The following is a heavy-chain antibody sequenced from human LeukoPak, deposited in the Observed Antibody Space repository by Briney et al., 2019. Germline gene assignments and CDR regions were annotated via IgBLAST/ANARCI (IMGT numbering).Heavy chain of an antibody. Sequence: GGSLRLSCAASGFTFSTYGIHWVRQAPGKGLEWVAFIRYDGTNKWYADSVKGRFTISRDNSKNMLYLQMNSLRAEDTAVYHCAKDAQRGFDYSNSLESWGQGTLVTVSS. CDR2: IRYDGTNK. CDR3: AKDAQRGFDYSNSLES. D-gene: IGHD4-11*01. V-gene: IGHV3-30*02. J-gene: IGHJ5*01. CDR1: GFTFSTYG.